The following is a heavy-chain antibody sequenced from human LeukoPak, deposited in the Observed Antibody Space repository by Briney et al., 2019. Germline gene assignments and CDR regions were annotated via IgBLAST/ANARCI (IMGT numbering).Heavy chain of an antibody. CDR1: GYTFTDYW. J-gene: IGHJ3*02. Sequence: GESLKISCKGSGYTFTDYWVAWVRQMPGKGLEWMGIIYPGDSETRYSPSFEGHVTLSADKSINTASLQWSGLQASDTAMYFCARRWYYYDTRGLHAFDIWGQGTMVTVSS. V-gene: IGHV5-51*01. CDR3: ARRWYYYDTRGLHAFDI. CDR2: IYPGDSET. D-gene: IGHD3-22*01.